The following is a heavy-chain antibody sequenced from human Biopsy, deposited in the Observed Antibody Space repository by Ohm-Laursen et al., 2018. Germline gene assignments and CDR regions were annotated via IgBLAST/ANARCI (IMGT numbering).Heavy chain of an antibody. V-gene: IGHV4-39*01. Sequence: GTLSLTCTVSGGSIRGNGFYWGWIRQPPGKGLEWIGSISYRGTTSYNPSLKSRVAISVDVSKNQLSLSLNSVTAADTAVFYCARLRGGVVINYSWFDPWGQGILVTVSS. CDR1: GGSIRGNGFY. CDR2: ISYRGTT. J-gene: IGHJ5*02. D-gene: IGHD3-3*01. CDR3: ARLRGGVVINYSWFDP.